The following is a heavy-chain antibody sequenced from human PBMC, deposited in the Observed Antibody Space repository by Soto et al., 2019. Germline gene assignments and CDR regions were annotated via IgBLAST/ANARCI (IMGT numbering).Heavy chain of an antibody. CDR2: IVPIFGSG. CDR1: GVTFSSDA. V-gene: IGHV1-69*06. J-gene: IGHJ6*01. CDR3: ARAREDVMSDSPAYYSHGVDV. Sequence: QVQLVQSGAEVKRPGSSVRVSCKTSGVTFSSDAINWVRQVPGQGLEWVGGIVPIFGSGNCAQKFQGRVTFIADKTSNTVDMERSNLRSVDTAVYYCARAREDVMSDSPAYYSHGVDVWGQGTRVIVSS. D-gene: IGHD2-15*01.